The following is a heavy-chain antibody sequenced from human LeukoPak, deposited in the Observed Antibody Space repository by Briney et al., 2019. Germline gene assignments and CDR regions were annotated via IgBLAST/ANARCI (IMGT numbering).Heavy chain of an antibody. V-gene: IGHV4-34*01. J-gene: IGHJ4*02. D-gene: IGHD3-9*01. CDR3: ARHVWLQHFDY. Sequence: PSGTLSLTCAASGVSFSGYYLNWIRQPPGKGLEWIGEINHSGSTNYNPSLRSRVTISVDTTKNQFSLKMSSVTAAATAVYYCARHVWLQHFDYWGQGTLVTVSS. CDR1: GVSFSGYY. CDR2: INHSGST.